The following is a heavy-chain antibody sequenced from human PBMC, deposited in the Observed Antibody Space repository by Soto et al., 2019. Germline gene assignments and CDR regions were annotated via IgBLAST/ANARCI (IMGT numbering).Heavy chain of an antibody. CDR2: ISYDGSHK. Sequence: GRSPGLSCAGQRVSLNHADIYYAGLCLKKRMEWVAVISYDGSHKYYADSVKGRFTISRDNSSNMLYLQMDSLRAEDTAVYYCAKDGAPRYNDSSSREPAGAYRGQGTLVAVT. D-gene: IGHD3-22*01. J-gene: IGHJ4*02. CDR3: AKDGAPRYNDSSSREPAGAY. V-gene: IGHV3-30*18. CDR1: RVSLNHAD.